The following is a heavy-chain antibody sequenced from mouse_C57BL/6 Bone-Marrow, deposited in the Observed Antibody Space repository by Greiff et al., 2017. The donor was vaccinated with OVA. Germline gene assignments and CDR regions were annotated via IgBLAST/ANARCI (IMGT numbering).Heavy chain of an antibody. CDR2: INPNYGNT. J-gene: IGHJ1*03. Sequence: LVESGPELVKPGASVKISCKASGYSFTDYNMNWVKQSNGKSLEWIGVINPNYGNTSYNQKFKGKATLTLDQSSSTAYMQLNSLTSEDSAVYYCAFYYGSSYRYFDVWGTGTTVTVSS. CDR3: AFYYGSSYRYFDV. D-gene: IGHD1-1*01. V-gene: IGHV1-39*01. CDR1: GYSFTDYN.